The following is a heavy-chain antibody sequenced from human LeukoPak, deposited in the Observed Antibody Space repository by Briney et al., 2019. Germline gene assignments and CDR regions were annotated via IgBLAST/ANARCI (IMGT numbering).Heavy chain of an antibody. CDR2: INHSGST. Sequence: SETLSLTCAVYGGSFSGYYWSWIRQPPGKGLEWIGEINHSGSTNYNPSLKSRVTIAVDTSKNHFSLNLRSVAAANTAVYYCARERGYSYGLPYLSEYYYYMDVWGKGTTVTVSS. CDR1: GGSFSGYY. V-gene: IGHV4-34*01. D-gene: IGHD5-18*01. J-gene: IGHJ6*03. CDR3: ARERGYSYGLPYLSEYYYYMDV.